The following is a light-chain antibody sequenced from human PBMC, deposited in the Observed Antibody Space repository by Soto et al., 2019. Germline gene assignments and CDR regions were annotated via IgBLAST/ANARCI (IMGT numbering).Light chain of an antibody. CDR3: QQYGSSPGT. Sequence: EIVLTQSPGTLSLSPRERATLSCWASQSVSFSYLACYQQNPGQAPRLLIYGASSRAAGIPNRFSGSGSGTVFTLTISRLEPEDFAVYYCQQYGSSPGTFGQGTNLEIK. CDR1: QSVSFSY. V-gene: IGKV3-20*01. CDR2: GAS. J-gene: IGKJ2*01.